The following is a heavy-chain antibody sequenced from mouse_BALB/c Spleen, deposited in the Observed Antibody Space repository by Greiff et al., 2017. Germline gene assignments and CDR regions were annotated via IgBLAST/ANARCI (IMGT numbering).Heavy chain of an antibody. CDR3: ARDRAMDY. J-gene: IGHJ4*01. Sequence: EVQGVESGGGLVKPGGSLKLSCAASGFTFSSYAMSWVRQSPEKRLEWVAEISSGGSYTYYPDTVTGRFTISRDNAKNTLYLEMSSLRSEDTAMYYCARDRAMDYWGQGTSVTVSS. CDR2: ISSGGSYT. V-gene: IGHV5-9-4*01. CDR1: GFTFSSYA.